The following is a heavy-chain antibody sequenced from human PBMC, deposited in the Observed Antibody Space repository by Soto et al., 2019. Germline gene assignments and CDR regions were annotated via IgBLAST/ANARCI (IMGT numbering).Heavy chain of an antibody. V-gene: IGHV2-5*02. D-gene: IGHD6-19*01. CDR3: AHKQWLVRWGNWFDP. J-gene: IGHJ5*02. CDR1: GFSLSTSGVG. CDR2: IYWDDDK. Sequence: QITLKESGPPLVKPTQTLTLTCTFSGFSLSTSGVGVGWIRQPPGKALEWLALIYWDDDKRYSPSLKSRLTITKEASKNQVVLTMTNMDPVDTATYYCAHKQWLVRWGNWFDPWGQGTLVTVSS.